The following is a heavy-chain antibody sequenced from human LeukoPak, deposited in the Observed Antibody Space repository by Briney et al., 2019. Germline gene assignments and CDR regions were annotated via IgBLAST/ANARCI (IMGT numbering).Heavy chain of an antibody. CDR2: INPSDGTT. D-gene: IGHD1-26*01. CDR3: ARDGSGSYYGHFDY. Sequence: GASVKVSCEASGYTFTSYYMRWVRQAPGQGLEWMGIINPSDGTTSHAQKFQGRVTMTRDTSTSTVHMELSSLRSEDTAVYYCARDGSGSYYGHFDYWGQGTLVTVSS. J-gene: IGHJ4*02. V-gene: IGHV1-46*01. CDR1: GYTFTSYY.